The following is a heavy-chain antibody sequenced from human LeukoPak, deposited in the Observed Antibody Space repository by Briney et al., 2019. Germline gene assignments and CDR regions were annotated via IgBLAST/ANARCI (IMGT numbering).Heavy chain of an antibody. V-gene: IGHV3-30*18. CDR1: GFTFSSYV. J-gene: IGHJ6*02. CDR3: AKDHRYYYDSSGYPEPYYYYGMDV. D-gene: IGHD3-22*01. CDR2: ISYDGSNK. Sequence: GGSLRLSCAASGFTFSSYVMSWVRQAPGKGLEWVAVISYDGSNKYYADSVKGRFTISRDNSKNTLYLQMNSLRAEDTAVYYCAKDHRYYYDSSGYPEPYYYYGMDVWGQGTTVTVSS.